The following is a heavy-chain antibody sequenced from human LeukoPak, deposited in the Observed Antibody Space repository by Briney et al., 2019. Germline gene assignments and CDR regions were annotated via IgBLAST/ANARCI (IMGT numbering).Heavy chain of an antibody. J-gene: IGHJ4*02. Sequence: NPSETLSLTCTVSGGSISSGGYYWSWIRQHPGKGLEWIGYIYYSGSTYYNPSLKSRVTISVDTSKNQFSLKLGSVTAADTAVYYCARDYPSPGSLDYWGQGTLVTVSS. CDR1: GGSISSGGYY. CDR2: IYYSGST. V-gene: IGHV4-31*03. CDR3: ARDYPSPGSLDY. D-gene: IGHD3-10*01.